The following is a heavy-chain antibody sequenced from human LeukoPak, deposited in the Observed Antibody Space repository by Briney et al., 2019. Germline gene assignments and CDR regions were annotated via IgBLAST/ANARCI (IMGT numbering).Heavy chain of an antibody. CDR3: ARDYYYDSSGSGPVVV. D-gene: IGHD3-22*01. CDR2: IYSGGST. J-gene: IGHJ3*01. V-gene: IGHV3-66*01. CDR1: GFTVSSNY. Sequence: GGSLRLSCAASGFTVSSNYMSWVRQAPGKGLEWVSVIYSGGSTYYADSVKGRFTISTDNSKNTLYLQMNSLRAEDTAVYYCARDYYYDSSGSGPVVVWGQGTMVTVSS.